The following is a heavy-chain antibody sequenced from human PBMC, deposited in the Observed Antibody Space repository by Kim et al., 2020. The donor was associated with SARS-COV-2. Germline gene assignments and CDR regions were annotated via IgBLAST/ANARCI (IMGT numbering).Heavy chain of an antibody. J-gene: IGHJ6*02. D-gene: IGHD2-2*02. V-gene: IGHV3-30*18. CDR1: GFTFSSYG. Sequence: GGSPRLSCAASGFTFSSYGMHWVRQAPGKGLEWVAVISYDGSNKYYADSVKGRFTISRDNSKNTLYLQMNSLRAEDTAVYYCAKEEEALGYCSSTSCYTWAYGMDVWGQGTTVTVSS. CDR2: ISYDGSNK. CDR3: AKEEEALGYCSSTSCYTWAYGMDV.